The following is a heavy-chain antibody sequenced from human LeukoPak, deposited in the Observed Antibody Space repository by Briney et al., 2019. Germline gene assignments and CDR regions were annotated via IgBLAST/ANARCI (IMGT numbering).Heavy chain of an antibody. V-gene: IGHV3-30-3*01. J-gene: IGHJ4*02. CDR1: GFTFSSYA. CDR3: ARAPYDSSGISFDY. D-gene: IGHD3-22*01. Sequence: GGSLRLSCAASGFTFSSYAMHWVRQAPGKGLEWVAVISYDGSNKYYADSVKGRFTISRDNSKNTLYLQMNSLRAEDTAVYYCARAPYDSSGISFDYWGQGNLVTVSS. CDR2: ISYDGSNK.